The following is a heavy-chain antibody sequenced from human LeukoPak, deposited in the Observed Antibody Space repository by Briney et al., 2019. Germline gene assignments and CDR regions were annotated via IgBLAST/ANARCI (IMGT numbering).Heavy chain of an antibody. CDR1: GYTFTGYY. D-gene: IGHD3-10*01. Sequence: ASVKVSCKASGYTFTGYYMHWVRQAPGQGLEWMGWINPNSGGTNYAQKFQGRVTMTRDTSISTAYMELSRLRSDDTAVYYCARMRITMVRGVPEFDYWGQGTLVTVSS. CDR3: ARMRITMVRGVPEFDY. CDR2: INPNSGGT. V-gene: IGHV1-2*02. J-gene: IGHJ4*02.